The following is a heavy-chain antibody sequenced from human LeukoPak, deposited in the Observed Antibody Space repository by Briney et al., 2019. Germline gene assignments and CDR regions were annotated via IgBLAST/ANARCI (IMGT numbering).Heavy chain of an antibody. J-gene: IGHJ3*02. CDR2: IYYSGST. CDR1: GGSISSSSYY. CDR3: ARDAGGYYDSSGYYRGGAFDI. D-gene: IGHD3-22*01. Sequence: SETLSLTCTVSGGSISSSSYYWGWIRQPPGKGLEWIGSIYYSGSTYYNPSLKSRVTISVDTSKNQFSLKLSSVTAADTAVYYCARDAGGYYDSSGYYRGGAFDIWGQGTMVTVSS. V-gene: IGHV4-39*07.